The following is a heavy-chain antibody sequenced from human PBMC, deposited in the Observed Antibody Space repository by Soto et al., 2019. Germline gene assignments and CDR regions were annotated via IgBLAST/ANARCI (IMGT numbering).Heavy chain of an antibody. CDR1: GGSVSSGSYY. Sequence: KASETLSLTCTVSGGSVSSGSYYWSWIRQPPGRGLEWIGHIFYSGTTYYNPSLKSRLTISVDTSKNHFSLRLTSVTAADTAVYYCARDLWVEPELYYYGMDVWGQGTTVTVSS. CDR2: IFYSGTT. V-gene: IGHV4-30-4*08. J-gene: IGHJ6*02. D-gene: IGHD1-1*01. CDR3: ARDLWVEPELYYYGMDV.